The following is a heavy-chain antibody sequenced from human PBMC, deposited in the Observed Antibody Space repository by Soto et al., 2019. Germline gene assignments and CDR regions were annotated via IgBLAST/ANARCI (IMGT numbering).Heavy chain of an antibody. Sequence: ASVKVSCKASGYTFTSYGISWVRQAPGQGLEWMGWISAYNGNTNYAQKLQSRVTMTTDTSTSTAYMELRSLRSDDTAVYYCARDGGLEWLLYGPYYYYGMDVWGQGTTVTVSS. D-gene: IGHD3-3*01. CDR1: GYTFTSYG. J-gene: IGHJ6*02. CDR2: ISAYNGNT. V-gene: IGHV1-18*01. CDR3: ARDGGLEWLLYGPYYYYGMDV.